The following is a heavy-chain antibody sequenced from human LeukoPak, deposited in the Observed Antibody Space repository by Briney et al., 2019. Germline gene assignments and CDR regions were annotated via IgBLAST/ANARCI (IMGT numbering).Heavy chain of an antibody. J-gene: IGHJ4*02. CDR2: ISSSSSYI. CDR3: ARDRSRGYFDY. V-gene: IGHV3-21*01. CDR1: GFTFSSYS. Sequence: GGSLRLSCAASGFTFSSYSMNWVRQAPGKGLEWVSSISSSSSYIYYADSVKGRFTISRDNAKNSLYLQMNSLRAEDTAVYYCARDRSRGYFDYWGQGTLVTVSS. D-gene: IGHD1-26*01.